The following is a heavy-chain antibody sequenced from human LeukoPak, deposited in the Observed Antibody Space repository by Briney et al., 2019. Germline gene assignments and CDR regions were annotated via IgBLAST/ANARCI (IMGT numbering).Heavy chain of an antibody. D-gene: IGHD4-23*01. CDR2: INSDGSHK. Sequence: PVGSLRLSCAASEFTFTCYVMNWGRQAPGKGLVWVSRINSDGSHKSYADSVKGRFTISRDNAKNTLYLKMNSLRADDTAVYYCARVGYSAQVDYWGQGTLVTVSS. J-gene: IGHJ4*02. V-gene: IGHV3-74*01. CDR3: ARVGYSAQVDY. CDR1: EFTFTCYV.